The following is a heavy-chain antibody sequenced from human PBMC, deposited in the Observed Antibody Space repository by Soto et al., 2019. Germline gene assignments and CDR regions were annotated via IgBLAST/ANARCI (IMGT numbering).Heavy chain of an antibody. D-gene: IGHD4-17*01. V-gene: IGHV5-51*01. Sequence: EVQLVQSGAEVKKPGESLKISCEGSGFSFSKYKIGWVRQMPGKGLEWMGIINPGDSDTRYSPSFQGQVTISADKSISTAYLQWSTLKASDTATYYCATSYSDSYYYYYGMDVWGQGTTVTVSS. CDR2: INPGDSDT. CDR1: GFSFSKYK. J-gene: IGHJ6*02. CDR3: ATSYSDSYYYYYGMDV.